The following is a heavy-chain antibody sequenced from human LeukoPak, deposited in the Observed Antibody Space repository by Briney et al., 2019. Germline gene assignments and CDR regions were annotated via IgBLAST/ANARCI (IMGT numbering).Heavy chain of an antibody. D-gene: IGHD3-3*01. J-gene: IGHJ4*02. V-gene: IGHV4-30-4*08. CDR2: IYYSGST. CDR3: ATLSQTHTIFGVVALDY. CDR1: GGSISSGDYY. Sequence: PSETLSLTCTVSGGSISSGDYYWSWIRQPPGKGLEWIGYIYYSGSTYYNPSLKSRVTISVDTSKNQFSLKLSSVTAADTAVYCCATLSQTHTIFGVVALDYWGQGTLVTVSS.